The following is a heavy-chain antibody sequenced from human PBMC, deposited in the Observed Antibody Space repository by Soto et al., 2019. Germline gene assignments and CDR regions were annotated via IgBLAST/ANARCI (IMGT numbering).Heavy chain of an antibody. J-gene: IGHJ3*02. CDR3: AKGGSGHDAFDI. V-gene: IGHV3-30*18. D-gene: IGHD1-26*01. CDR1: GFTFSSYG. Sequence: GGSLRLSCAASGFTFSSYGMHWVRQAPGKGLEWVAVISYDGSNKYYADSVKGRFTISRDNSKNTLYLQMNSLRAEDTAVYYCAKGGSGHDAFDIWGQGTMVTVSS. CDR2: ISYDGSNK.